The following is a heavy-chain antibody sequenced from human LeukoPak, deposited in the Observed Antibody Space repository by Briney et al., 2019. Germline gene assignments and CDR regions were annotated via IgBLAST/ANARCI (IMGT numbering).Heavy chain of an antibody. J-gene: IGHJ6*02. D-gene: IGHD3-22*01. CDR3: ARAHYYDSSGYYYRPLYYYYYGMDV. Sequence: SVKVSCKASGGTFSSYAISWVRQAPGQGLEWMGGIIPIFGTANYAQKFQGRVTITADESTSTAYMELSSLRSEDTAVYYCARAHYYDSSGYYYRPLYYYYYGMDVWGQGTTVTVSS. CDR1: GGTFSSYA. V-gene: IGHV1-69*01. CDR2: IIPIFGTA.